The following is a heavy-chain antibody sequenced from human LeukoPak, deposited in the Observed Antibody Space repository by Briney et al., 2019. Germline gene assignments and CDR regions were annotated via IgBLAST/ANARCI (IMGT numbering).Heavy chain of an antibody. CDR1: GYIFSNFG. CDR3: ARAVLVQIKRRGGNRYYHYYMDV. V-gene: IGHV1-18*01. CDR2: VSAHNGNT. Sequence: GASVTVSCKPSGYIFSNFGLSWVRQAPGHRLKCLGWVSAHNGNTNYAQNLQDRVTMTTEGSTSTALMELRSLRSDDSALYYCARAVLVQIKRRGGNRYYHYYMDVWGEGTAVTVSS. D-gene: IGHD3-9*01. J-gene: IGHJ6*03.